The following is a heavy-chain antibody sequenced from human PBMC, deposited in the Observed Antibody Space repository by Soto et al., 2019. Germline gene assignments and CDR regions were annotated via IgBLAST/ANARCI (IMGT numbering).Heavy chain of an antibody. V-gene: IGHV3-48*02. Sequence: VQLVESGGGLVQPGGSLRLSCAASGFSFSTYSMNWVRQAPGKGLEWVSYISSRSYTIYNVDSVKGRFTISRDNAKNSRYLQMNSLRDEDTAVYYCARGGSSSDNGMDVWGQGTTVTVSS. CDR1: GFSFSTYS. CDR3: ARGGSSSDNGMDV. D-gene: IGHD6-6*01. J-gene: IGHJ6*02. CDR2: ISSRSYTI.